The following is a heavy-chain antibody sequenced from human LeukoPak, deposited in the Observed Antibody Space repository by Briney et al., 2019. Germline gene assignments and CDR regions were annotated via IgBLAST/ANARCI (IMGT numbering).Heavy chain of an antibody. CDR3: AKTTTGYSSGRYPGWPVDY. D-gene: IGHD6-19*01. CDR2: ISGSGGGT. CDR1: GFTFSSYA. Sequence: GGSLRLSCAASGFTFSSYAVSWVRQALGKGLEWVSAISGSGGGTYYADSVKGRFTISRDNSKNTLYLQMNSLSTEDTAVYYCAKTTTGYSSGRYPGWPVDYWGKGTLVTVSS. V-gene: IGHV3-23*01. J-gene: IGHJ4*02.